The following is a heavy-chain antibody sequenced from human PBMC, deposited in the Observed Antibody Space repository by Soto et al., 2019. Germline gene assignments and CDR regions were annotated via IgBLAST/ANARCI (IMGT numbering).Heavy chain of an antibody. CDR2: ISSSGSTI. D-gene: IGHD3-22*01. CDR3: ASTGPYYDSSGTYYFDY. J-gene: IGHJ4*02. V-gene: IGHV3-48*03. CDR1: GFTFGSYE. Sequence: GGSLRLSCAASGFTFGSYEMNWVRQAPGKGLEWVSYISSSGSTIYYADSVKGRFTISRDNAKNSLYLQMNSLRAEDTAVYYCASTGPYYDSSGTYYFDYWGKGTLVTVSS.